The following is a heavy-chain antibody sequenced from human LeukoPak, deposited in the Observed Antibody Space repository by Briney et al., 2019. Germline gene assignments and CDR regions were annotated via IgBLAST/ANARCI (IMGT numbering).Heavy chain of an antibody. V-gene: IGHV1-69*05. Sequence: ASVKVSCKASGGTFSSYAISWVRQAPGQGLEWMGGIIPIFGTANYAQKFQGRVTITTDESTSTAYMELSSLRSEDTAVYYCAREMTTRGANWFDPWGQGTLATVSS. CDR2: IIPIFGTA. CDR3: AREMTTRGANWFDP. J-gene: IGHJ5*02. CDR1: GGTFSSYA. D-gene: IGHD5-24*01.